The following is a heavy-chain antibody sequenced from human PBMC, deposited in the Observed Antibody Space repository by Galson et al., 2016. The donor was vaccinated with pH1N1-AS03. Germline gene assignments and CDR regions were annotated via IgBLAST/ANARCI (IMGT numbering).Heavy chain of an antibody. Sequence: ETLSLTCAVYGVSPRAYYWSWVRQPPGKALEWIGEINYNGGTNYNPSLKSRVTISFDTSRSQFSLKLSSVTAADTAFYYCAGTYCSADCPGHYYYGMDVWRPGATVTVSS. CDR3: AGTYCSADCPGHYYYGMDV. V-gene: IGHV4-34*01. CDR2: INYNGGT. J-gene: IGHJ6*02. D-gene: IGHD2-15*01. CDR1: GVSPRAYY.